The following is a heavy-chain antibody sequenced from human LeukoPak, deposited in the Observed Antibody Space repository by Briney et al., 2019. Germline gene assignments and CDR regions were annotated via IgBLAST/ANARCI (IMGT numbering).Heavy chain of an antibody. CDR3: TTDIWTYYKIDY. Sequence: GGSLRLSCAASGFTFKNAWMTWVRQAPGKGLEWVGRIKSKSDGGTIDYAAPVKGRFTISRDDSKNTLYLQMNGLKTGDTAMYYCTTDIWTYYKIDYWGQGTLVTVSS. V-gene: IGHV3-15*01. CDR1: GFTFKNAW. D-gene: IGHD1-26*01. J-gene: IGHJ4*02. CDR2: IKSKSDGGTI.